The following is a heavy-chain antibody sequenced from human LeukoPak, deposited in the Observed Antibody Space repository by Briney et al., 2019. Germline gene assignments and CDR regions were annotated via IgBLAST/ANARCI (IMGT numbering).Heavy chain of an antibody. CDR3: AGAWRGNAFDI. D-gene: IGHD3-10*01. CDR1: GYSFTSYY. Sequence: ASVKVSCKASGYSFTSYYMHWVRQAPGQGLEWVGVINPSGGSTSYAQKFQGRVTMTRDTSTSTVYMEVSSLRSEDTAVYYCAGAWRGNAFDIWGQGTMVTVSS. J-gene: IGHJ3*02. V-gene: IGHV1-46*01. CDR2: INPSGGST.